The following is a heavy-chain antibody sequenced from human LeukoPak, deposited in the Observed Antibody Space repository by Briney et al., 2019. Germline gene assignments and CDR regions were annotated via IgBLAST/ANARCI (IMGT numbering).Heavy chain of an antibody. D-gene: IGHD3-16*02. J-gene: IGHJ5*02. CDR3: ASGAPYYDYVWGSYRYPNRFDP. CDR1: GGSLGGLY. V-gene: IGHV4-34*01. CDR2: IHHSGST. Sequence: PPQSLSLTCAVYGGSLGGLYWRWVRQPAGEGMGWVGEIHHSGSTTNNTSLRSGVTISVDTSKNQFSRKLSSVTAADTAVYYCASGAPYYDYVWGSYRYPNRFDPWGQGTLVTVSS.